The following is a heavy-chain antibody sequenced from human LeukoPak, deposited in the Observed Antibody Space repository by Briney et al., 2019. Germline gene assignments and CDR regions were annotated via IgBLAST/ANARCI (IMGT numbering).Heavy chain of an antibody. Sequence: GSSVKVSCKASGGTFSSYAISWVRQAPGQGLEWMGGIIPIFGTANYAQKFQGRVTMTRDTSTSTAYMELRSLRSDDTAVYYCARKGCGGVCYFFDYWGQGTLVTVSS. CDR3: ARKGCGGVCYFFDY. D-gene: IGHD2-21*02. J-gene: IGHJ4*02. CDR1: GGTFSSYA. CDR2: IIPIFGTA. V-gene: IGHV1-69*05.